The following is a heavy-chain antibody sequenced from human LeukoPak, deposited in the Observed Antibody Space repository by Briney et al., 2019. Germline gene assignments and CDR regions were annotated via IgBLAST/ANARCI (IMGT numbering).Heavy chain of an antibody. V-gene: IGHV4-30-4*08. CDR2: IYYSGST. J-gene: IGHJ5*02. CDR1: GGSISSGDYY. Sequence: SQTLSLTCTVSGGSISSGDYYCSWIRQPPGKGLEWIGYIYYSGSTYYNPSLKSRVTISVDTSKNQFSLKLSSVTAADTAVYYCARVGRYFDWPFDPWGQGTLVTVSS. D-gene: IGHD3-9*01. CDR3: ARVGRYFDWPFDP.